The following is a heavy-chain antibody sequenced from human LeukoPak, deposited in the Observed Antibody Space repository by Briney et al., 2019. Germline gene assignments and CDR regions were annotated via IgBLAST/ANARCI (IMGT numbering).Heavy chain of an antibody. J-gene: IGHJ3*02. CDR3: AKDNIAAADPAATDAFDI. D-gene: IGHD6-13*01. CDR2: ISYDGSNK. Sequence: GGSLRLSCAASGFTFSSYGMHWVRQAPGKGLEWVAVISYDGSNKYYADSVKGRFTISRDNSKNTLYLQMNSLRAEDTAVYYCAKDNIAAADPAATDAFDIWGQGTMVTVS. CDR1: GFTFSSYG. V-gene: IGHV3-30*18.